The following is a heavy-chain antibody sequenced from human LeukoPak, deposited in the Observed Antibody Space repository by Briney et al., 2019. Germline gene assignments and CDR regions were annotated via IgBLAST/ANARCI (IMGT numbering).Heavy chain of an antibody. CDR3: ARVPYYDMLTGYYSTLDY. V-gene: IGHV1-2*02. Sequence: ASVKVSCKASGYTFTSYYMHWVRQAPGQGLEWMGWINPNSGGTNYAQKFQGRVTMTRDTSISTAYMELSRLRSDDTAVYYCARVPYYDMLTGYYSTLDYWGQGTLVTVSS. CDR2: INPNSGGT. CDR1: GYTFTSYY. D-gene: IGHD3-9*01. J-gene: IGHJ4*02.